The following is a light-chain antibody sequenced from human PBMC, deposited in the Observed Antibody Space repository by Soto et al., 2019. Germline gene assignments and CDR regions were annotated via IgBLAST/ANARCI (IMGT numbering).Light chain of an antibody. J-gene: IGLJ2*01. CDR1: SSDIGRHND. V-gene: IGLV2-14*01. Sequence: QSALTQPASVSGSPGQSITFSCTGTSSDIGRHNDVSWYQQYPGKAPKLMLFDVSDRPSGVSNRFSGSKSGNTASLTISGLQAEDEADYYCSSYGSGSTIFGGGTKLTVL. CDR3: SSYGSGSTI. CDR2: DVS.